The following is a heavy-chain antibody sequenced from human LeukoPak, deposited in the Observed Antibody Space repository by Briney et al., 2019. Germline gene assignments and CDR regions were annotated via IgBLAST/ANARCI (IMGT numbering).Heavy chain of an antibody. Sequence: RASVKVSCKASGYTFTGYYMHWVRQAPGQGLEWMGWINPNSGGTNYAQKFQGRVTMTRDTSISTAYMELSRLRSDDTAVYYCAKRSIDSVVRGVIIILDYWGQGTLVTVSS. V-gene: IGHV1-2*02. CDR2: INPNSGGT. CDR3: AKRSIDSVVRGVIIILDY. J-gene: IGHJ4*02. CDR1: GYTFTGYY. D-gene: IGHD3-10*01.